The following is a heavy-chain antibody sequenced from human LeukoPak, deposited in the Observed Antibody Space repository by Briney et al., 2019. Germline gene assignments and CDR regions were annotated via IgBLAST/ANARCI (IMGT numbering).Heavy chain of an antibody. CDR1: GFTFSKFG. CDR3: ARVSPYYDFWSGYYTPSYYYYYYMDV. Sequence: GGSLRLSCAGSGFTFSKFGMIWVRQAPGKGLEWVANIKQDGSEKYYVDSVKGRFTISRDNAKNSLYLQMNSLRAEDTAVYYCARVSPYYDFWSGYYTPSYYYYYYMDVWGKGPRSPSP. V-gene: IGHV3-7*01. CDR2: IKQDGSEK. J-gene: IGHJ6*03. D-gene: IGHD3-3*01.